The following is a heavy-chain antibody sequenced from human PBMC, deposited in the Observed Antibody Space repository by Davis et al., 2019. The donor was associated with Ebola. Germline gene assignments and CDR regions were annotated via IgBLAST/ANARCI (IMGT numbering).Heavy chain of an antibody. CDR2: IIPIFGTA. Sequence: SVKVSCKASGGTFSSYAISWVRQAPGQGLEWMGGIIPIFGTANYAQKFQGRVTITADESTSTAYMELSSLRSEETAVYYCARGMVRGVPSFDYWSQGTLVTVSS. D-gene: IGHD3-10*01. J-gene: IGHJ4*02. V-gene: IGHV1-69*13. CDR1: GGTFSSYA. CDR3: ARGMVRGVPSFDY.